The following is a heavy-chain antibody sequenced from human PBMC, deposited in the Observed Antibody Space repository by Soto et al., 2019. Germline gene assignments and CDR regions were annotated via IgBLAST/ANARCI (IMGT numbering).Heavy chain of an antibody. Sequence: QVQLVQSGAEVKKPGSSVKVSCKASGGTFSSYAITWVRQAPGQGLEWMGGIIPIFDSINYSQKFQGRVTMTADESTSTAYMELSSLRSEDTAVYYCARARVYYYHYGMDVWCQGTTVTVSS. CDR1: GGTFSSYA. CDR3: ARARVYYYHYGMDV. D-gene: IGHD6-6*01. CDR2: IIPIFDSI. J-gene: IGHJ6*02. V-gene: IGHV1-69*01.